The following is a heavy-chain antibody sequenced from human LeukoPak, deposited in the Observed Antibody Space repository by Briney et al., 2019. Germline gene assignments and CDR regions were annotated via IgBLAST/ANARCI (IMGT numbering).Heavy chain of an antibody. D-gene: IGHD3-10*01. J-gene: IGHJ5*02. CDR3: ARGSVTMVRGVIMGVWFDP. Sequence: AGGSLRLSCAASGFTFSSSGMNWVRQAPGKGLEWVSSISSSSSYIYYADSVKGRFTISRDNAKNSLYLQMNSLRAEDTAVYYCARGSVTMVRGVIMGVWFDPWGQGTLVTVSS. CDR1: GFTFSSSG. V-gene: IGHV3-21*01. CDR2: ISSSSSYI.